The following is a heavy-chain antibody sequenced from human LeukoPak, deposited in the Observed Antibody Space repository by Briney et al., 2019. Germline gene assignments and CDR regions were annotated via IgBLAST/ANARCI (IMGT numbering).Heavy chain of an antibody. CDR3: VEGGAPSYYDGSGDAYFDY. D-gene: IGHD3-22*01. V-gene: IGHV3-23*01. Sequence: GGSLRLSCAASGFTFSSYAMSWVRQAPGQGLEWVSVISAGGGRTSYADSVKGRFTVSRDNSKNTLYLQMNSLRAEDTAVYFCVEGGAPSYYDGSGDAYFDYWGQGTLVTVSS. CDR2: ISAGGGRT. J-gene: IGHJ4*02. CDR1: GFTFSSYA.